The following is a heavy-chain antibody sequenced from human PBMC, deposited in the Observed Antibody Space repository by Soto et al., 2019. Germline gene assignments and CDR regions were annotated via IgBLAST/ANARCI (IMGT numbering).Heavy chain of an antibody. D-gene: IGHD3-3*01. CDR2: ISYDGRDK. Sequence: QVQLVESGGGVVQPGRSLRLSCADSGFTFSSYAMHWVRQAPGKGLEWVAVISYDGRDKYYADSVKGRFTISRDNSKNTLYLQMNSLRAEDTAVYYCASDPQDYDFWSGPYGMDVWGQGTTVTVSS. J-gene: IGHJ6*02. V-gene: IGHV3-30*04. CDR3: ASDPQDYDFWSGPYGMDV. CDR1: GFTFSSYA.